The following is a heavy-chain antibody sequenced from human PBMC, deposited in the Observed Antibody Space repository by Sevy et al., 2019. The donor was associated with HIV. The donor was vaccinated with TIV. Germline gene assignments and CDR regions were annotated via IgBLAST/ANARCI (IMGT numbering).Heavy chain of an antibody. CDR1: GFTFSSYW. Sequence: GGSLRLSCAASGFTFSSYWMSWVRQAPGKGLEWVANIKQDGSEKYYVDSVKGRFTISRDNAKNSLYLQMNSLRAEETAVYYCARDRAEAYYYDSSGYRDAFDIWGQGTMVTVSS. CDR2: IKQDGSEK. CDR3: ARDRAEAYYYDSSGYRDAFDI. J-gene: IGHJ3*02. D-gene: IGHD3-22*01. V-gene: IGHV3-7*01.